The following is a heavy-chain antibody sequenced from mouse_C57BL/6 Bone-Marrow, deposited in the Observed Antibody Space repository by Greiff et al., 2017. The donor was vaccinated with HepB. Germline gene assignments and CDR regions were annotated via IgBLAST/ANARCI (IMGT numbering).Heavy chain of an antibody. CDR2: IWSGGST. CDR3: ARSPLGWFDV. CDR1: GFSLTSYG. Sequence: QVQLQQSGPGLVQPSQSLSITCTVSGFSLTSYGVHWVRQSPGKGLEWLGVIWSGGSTDYNAAFISRRSISKDNSKSHVFFKMNSLQADDTAIYYCARSPLGWFDVWGTGTTVTVSS. D-gene: IGHD3-1*01. V-gene: IGHV2-2*01. J-gene: IGHJ1*03.